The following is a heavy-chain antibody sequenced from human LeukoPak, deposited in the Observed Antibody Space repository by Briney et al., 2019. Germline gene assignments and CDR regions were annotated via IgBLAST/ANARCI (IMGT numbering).Heavy chain of an antibody. Sequence: GGSLRLSCAASGFTFSSYGMHWVRQAPGKGLEWVAFIRYDGSNEYYADSVKGRFTISRDNSKNTLYLQMNSLRAEDTAVYYCAKEGPYSSGWFPIDYWGQGTLVTVSS. D-gene: IGHD6-19*01. CDR1: GFTFSSYG. V-gene: IGHV3-30*02. J-gene: IGHJ4*02. CDR3: AKEGPYSSGWFPIDY. CDR2: IRYDGSNE.